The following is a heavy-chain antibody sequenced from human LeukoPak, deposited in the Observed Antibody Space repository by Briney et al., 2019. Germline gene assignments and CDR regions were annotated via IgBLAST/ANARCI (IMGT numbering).Heavy chain of an antibody. CDR3: ARGGAGTTFDY. J-gene: IGHJ4*02. D-gene: IGHD6-19*01. CDR2: IISSSSYT. Sequence: GGSLRLSCAASGFAFSDYYMSWVRQAPGEGLEWVSYIISSSSYTNYADSVTGRFTISRDNAKNSLYLQMNSLRAEDTAVYYCARGGAGTTFDYWGQGTLVTVSS. V-gene: IGHV3-11*05. CDR1: GFAFSDYY.